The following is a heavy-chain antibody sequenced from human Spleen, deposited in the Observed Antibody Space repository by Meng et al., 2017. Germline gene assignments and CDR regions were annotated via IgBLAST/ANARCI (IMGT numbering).Heavy chain of an antibody. V-gene: IGHV4-4*02. CDR1: GGAISSDNW. CDR2: IYHSGSA. J-gene: IGHJ4*02. CDR3: ASNGWYCLDY. Sequence: LQVSGPGLLKRAGPLSLLCAVSGGAISSDNWWSWVRQPPGKGLEWIGEIYHSGSANYNPSLKSRVTISVDTSKNQFSLNLMSVTAADTAVYYCASNGWYCLDYWGQGTLVTVSS. D-gene: IGHD2-8*02.